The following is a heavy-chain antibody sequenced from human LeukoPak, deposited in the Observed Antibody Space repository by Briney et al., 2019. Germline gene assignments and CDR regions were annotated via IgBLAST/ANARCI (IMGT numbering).Heavy chain of an antibody. CDR1: GGSISGYY. CDR3: ARDANGGNSWGWFDP. Sequence: SETLSITCSVSGGSISGYYWGWIRQPAGKGLEWIGRIYSSGGTNYSPSLQSRVTMSVDTSTNQFSLRLTSVTAADTAVYYCARDANGGNSWGWFDPWGQGTLVTVSS. CDR2: IYSSGGT. D-gene: IGHD4-23*01. J-gene: IGHJ5*02. V-gene: IGHV4-4*07.